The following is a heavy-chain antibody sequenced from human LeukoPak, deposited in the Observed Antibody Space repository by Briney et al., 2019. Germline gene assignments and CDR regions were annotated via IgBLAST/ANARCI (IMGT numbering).Heavy chain of an antibody. CDR2: VSAYNGNT. CDR3: ARGDVDTTPNCLDY. Sequence: ASVKVSCKASGYTFTSHGISWVRQAPGQGLEWMGWVSAYNGNTNYAQKLQGRVTMTTDTSTSTAYMELRSLRSDDTAVYYCARGDVDTTPNCLDYWGQGTLVTVSS. CDR1: GYTFTSHG. D-gene: IGHD5-18*01. J-gene: IGHJ4*02. V-gene: IGHV1-18*01.